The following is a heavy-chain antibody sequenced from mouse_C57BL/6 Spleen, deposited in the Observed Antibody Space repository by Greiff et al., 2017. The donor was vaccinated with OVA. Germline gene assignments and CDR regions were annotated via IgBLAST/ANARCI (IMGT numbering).Heavy chain of an antibody. V-gene: IGHV1-74*01. CDR2: IHPADSDT. D-gene: IGHD2-1*01. Sequence: VQLQQPGAELVKPGASVKVSCKASGYTFTSYWMHWVKQRPGQGLEWIGRIHPADSDTNYNQKFKGKATLTVDKSSSTAYMQLSSLTSEDSAVYYCAVYYGNYVGAMDYWGQGTSVTVSS. CDR3: AVYYGNYVGAMDY. CDR1: GYTFTSYW. J-gene: IGHJ4*01.